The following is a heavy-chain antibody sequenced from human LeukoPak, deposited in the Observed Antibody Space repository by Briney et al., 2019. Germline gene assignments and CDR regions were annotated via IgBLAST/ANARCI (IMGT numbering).Heavy chain of an antibody. J-gene: IGHJ4*02. CDR1: GGSISSSSYY. CDR3: ARGSSGWSYYFDY. V-gene: IGHV4-39*01. CDR2: IYYSGCT. Sequence: SETLSLTCTVSGGSISSSSYYWGWIRQPPGKGLEWIGSIYYSGCTYYNPSLKSRVTISVDTSKNQFSLKLSSVTAADTAVYYCARGSSGWSYYFDYWGQGTLVTVSS. D-gene: IGHD6-19*01.